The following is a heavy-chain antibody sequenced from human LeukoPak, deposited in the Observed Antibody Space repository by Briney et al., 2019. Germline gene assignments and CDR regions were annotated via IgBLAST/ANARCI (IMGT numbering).Heavy chain of an antibody. D-gene: IGHD1-26*01. CDR1: GFTFSSNS. CDR2: IYSDNT. V-gene: IGHV3-53*01. Sequence: PGGSLRLSCTVSGFTFSSNSMSWVRQAPGKGLEGVSFIYSDNTHYSYSVKGRFTISRDNAKNSLYLQMNSLRAEDTALYYCARGRYSGSYLLDYWGQGTLVTVSS. J-gene: IGHJ4*02. CDR3: ARGRYSGSYLLDY.